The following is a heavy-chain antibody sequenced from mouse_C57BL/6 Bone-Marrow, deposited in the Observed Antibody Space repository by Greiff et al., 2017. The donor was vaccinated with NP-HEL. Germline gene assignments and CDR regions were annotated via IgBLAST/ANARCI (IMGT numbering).Heavy chain of an antibody. CDR3: AREGTGRGYFDY. Sequence: VQLKQSGPELVKPGDSVKISCKASGYSFTGYFMNWVMQSHGKSLEWIGRINPYNGDTFYNQKFKGKATLTVDKSSSTAHMELRSLTSEDSAVYYCAREGTGRGYFDYWGQGTTLTVSS. D-gene: IGHD4-1*01. J-gene: IGHJ2*01. V-gene: IGHV1-20*01. CDR1: GYSFTGYF. CDR2: INPYNGDT.